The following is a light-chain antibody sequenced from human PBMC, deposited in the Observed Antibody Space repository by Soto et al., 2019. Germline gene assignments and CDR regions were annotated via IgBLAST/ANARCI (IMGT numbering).Light chain of an antibody. CDR1: SSDVGAYDF. CDR3: SSYTTSSTLL. V-gene: IGLV2-14*03. CDR2: EVR. J-gene: IGLJ2*01. Sequence: QSALTQPASVSGSPGQSITISCTGTSSDVGAYDFVSWYQQHPDKAPKLMIYEVRNRPSGVSNRFSGSKSVNTATLTISGLQAEDEADYYCSSYTTSSTLLFGGGTKLTVL.